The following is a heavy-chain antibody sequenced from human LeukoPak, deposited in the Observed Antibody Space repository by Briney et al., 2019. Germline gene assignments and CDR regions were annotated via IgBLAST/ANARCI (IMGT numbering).Heavy chain of an antibody. CDR3: ARELAAAGTPDFDY. D-gene: IGHD6-13*01. CDR2: IIPIFGTA. V-gene: IGHV1-69*05. J-gene: IGHJ4*02. CDR1: GGTFSSYA. Sequence: ASVKVSCKASGGTFSSYAISWVRQAPGQGLEWMGGIIPIFGTANYAQKFQGRVTITTDESTSTAYMELSSLRSEDTAVYYCARELAAAGTPDFDYWGQGTLVTVSS.